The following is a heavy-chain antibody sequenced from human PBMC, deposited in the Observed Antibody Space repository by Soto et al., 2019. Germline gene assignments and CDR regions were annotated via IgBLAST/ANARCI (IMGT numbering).Heavy chain of an antibody. J-gene: IGHJ4*02. Sequence: QVQLVQSGAEVKKPGASVKVSCKASGYTFTTYYMHWVRQAPGQGLEWMGIINPSGGSTSYAQNFQGTVTMTRDTSTSTVYMELSSMRSEDTAVYYCGRSPCCGYSSPVDYWGQGTLVTVAS. CDR1: GYTFTTYY. V-gene: IGHV1-46*03. CDR2: INPSGGST. CDR3: GRSPCCGYSSPVDY. D-gene: IGHD5-18*01.